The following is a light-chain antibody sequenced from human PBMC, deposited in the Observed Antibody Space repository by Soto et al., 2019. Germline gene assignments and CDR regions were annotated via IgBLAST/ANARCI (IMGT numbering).Light chain of an antibody. V-gene: IGKV3-15*01. CDR1: QSVSST. CDR2: GAS. CDR3: QQYNSYSPPWT. Sequence: EIVMTQSPLTLPVTPGEPASISCRASQSVSSTLAWYQQKPGQAPRLLIYGASTRATGIPARFSGSGSGTEFTLTISSLQPDDFATYYCQQYNSYSPPWTFGQGTKVDI. J-gene: IGKJ1*01.